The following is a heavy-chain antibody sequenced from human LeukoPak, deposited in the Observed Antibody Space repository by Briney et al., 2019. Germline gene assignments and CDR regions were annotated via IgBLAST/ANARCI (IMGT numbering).Heavy chain of an antibody. J-gene: IGHJ4*02. D-gene: IGHD2-8*01. V-gene: IGHV4-38-2*02. CDR1: ASSISSAYY. Sequence: SETLSLTCTVSASSISSAYYWGWIRQPPGKGLEWIGTIYHSGNTYYNPSLQSRVTISLDTSKNQFSLRLNSVTAADTAVYYCASRSAYAILFDYWGQGALVTVSS. CDR3: ASRSAYAILFDY. CDR2: IYHSGNT.